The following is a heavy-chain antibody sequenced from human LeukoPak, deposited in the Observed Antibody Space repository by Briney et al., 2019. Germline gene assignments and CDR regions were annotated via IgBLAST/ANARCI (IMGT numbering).Heavy chain of an antibody. CDR1: GGSISSGGYY. D-gene: IGHD2-2*01. CDR3: ARAPLIVVVPAAGFDY. V-gene: IGHV4-31*03. J-gene: IGHJ4*02. Sequence: PSQTLSLTCTVSGGSISSGGYYWSWIRQHPGKGLEWIGYIYYSGSTYYNPSLKSRVTISVDTSKNQFSLKLSSVTAADTAVYYCARAPLIVVVPAAGFDYWGQGTLVTVSS. CDR2: IYYSGST.